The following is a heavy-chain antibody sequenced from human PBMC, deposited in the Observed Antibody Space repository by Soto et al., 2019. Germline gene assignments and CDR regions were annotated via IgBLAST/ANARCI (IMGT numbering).Heavy chain of an antibody. Sequence: EVQLVESGGGLVQPGGSLRLSCAASGFTFSSYSMNWVRQAPGKGLEWVSYISSSSSTIYYADSVKGRFTISRDNAKNSLYLQMNSLRAEDTAVYYCARARVDAFDIWGQGTMVTVSS. CDR2: ISSSSSTI. V-gene: IGHV3-48*01. J-gene: IGHJ3*02. CDR3: ARARVDAFDI. CDR1: GFTFSSYS.